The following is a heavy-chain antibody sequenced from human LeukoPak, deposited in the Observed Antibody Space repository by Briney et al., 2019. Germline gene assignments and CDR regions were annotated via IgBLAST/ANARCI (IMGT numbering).Heavy chain of an antibody. CDR2: ISDNSAYI. J-gene: IGHJ5*02. D-gene: IGHD3-10*01. CDR3: VRDAGES. CDR1: GFAFGRYS. V-gene: IGHV3-21*01. Sequence: GGSLRLSCAASGFAFGRYSMNWVRQAPGKGLEWVSSISDNSAYIYYGDSMKGRFSISRDSTQNSLYMQMNSMRAEDTAVYYCVRDAGESWGQGTLVTVSS.